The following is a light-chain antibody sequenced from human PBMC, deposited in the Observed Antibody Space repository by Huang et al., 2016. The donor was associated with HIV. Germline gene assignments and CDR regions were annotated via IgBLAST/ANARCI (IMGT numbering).Light chain of an antibody. CDR1: QSISTY. J-gene: IGKJ4*01. Sequence: EIVLTQSPATLSLSPGETATLSCRASQSISTYLAWYQQKPCQSPRLLIYDASDRATGVPARFSGSGSGTDFTLTISSLEPEDLTVYYCQQRSNWPLTFGGGTKVGIK. CDR2: DAS. CDR3: QQRSNWPLT. V-gene: IGKV3-11*01.